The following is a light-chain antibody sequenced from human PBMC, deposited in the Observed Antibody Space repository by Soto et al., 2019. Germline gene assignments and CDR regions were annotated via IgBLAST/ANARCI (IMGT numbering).Light chain of an antibody. CDR2: DVR. CDR1: SSDVGAYNY. V-gene: IGLV2-14*03. CDR3: SSYTSSSSVV. Sequence: QSALTQPASVSGSPGQSITISCTGTSSDVGAYNYVSWYQQHPGKAPKLMICDVRNRPSGVSNRFSGSKSGNTASLTISGLQAEDEADYYCSSYTSSSSVVFGGGTQAHRP. J-gene: IGLJ2*01.